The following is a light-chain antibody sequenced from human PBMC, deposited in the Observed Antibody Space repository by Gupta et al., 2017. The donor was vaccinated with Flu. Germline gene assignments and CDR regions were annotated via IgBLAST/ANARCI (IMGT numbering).Light chain of an antibody. CDR2: DDN. J-gene: IGLJ3*02. CDR3: YSTDSSGNHRGV. CDR1: ALPKTY. Sequence: SYELTQPPAVSVSPGQTARITCSGDALPKTYAYWYQQKSGQAPVLVIYDDNKRPSGIPERFSGSSSGTMDTLTISGAQVEDEADDDCYSTDSSGNHRGVFGGGTKLTVL. V-gene: IGLV3-10*01.